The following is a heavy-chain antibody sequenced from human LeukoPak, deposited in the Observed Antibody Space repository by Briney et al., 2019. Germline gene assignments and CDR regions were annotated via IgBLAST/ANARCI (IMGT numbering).Heavy chain of an antibody. CDR2: INNSGST. J-gene: IGHJ3*02. CDR1: GGSFSGYY. Sequence: SETLSLTCAVYGGSFSGYYWSWIRQPPGKGLEWIGEINNSGSTNYNPSLKSRVTISVDTSKNQFSLKLSSVTAADTALYYCAKQGRQIPFGGVVAIAPFDIWGQGTMVTVSS. V-gene: IGHV4-34*01. CDR3: AKQGRQIPFGGVVAIAPFDI. D-gene: IGHD3-16*02.